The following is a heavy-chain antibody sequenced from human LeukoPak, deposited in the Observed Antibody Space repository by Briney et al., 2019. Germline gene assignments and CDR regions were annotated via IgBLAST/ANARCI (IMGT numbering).Heavy chain of an antibody. CDR2: ISSSSSYI. V-gene: IGHV3-21*04. Sequence: GGSLRLSCAASGFTFSSYSMNWVRQAPGKGLEWVSSISSSSSYIYYADSVKGRFTISRDNAKNSLYLQMNSLRAEDTAVYYCAKALLLSSFAARDYWGQGTLVAVSS. CDR1: GFTFSSYS. J-gene: IGHJ4*02. D-gene: IGHD2/OR15-2a*01. CDR3: AKALLLSSFAARDY.